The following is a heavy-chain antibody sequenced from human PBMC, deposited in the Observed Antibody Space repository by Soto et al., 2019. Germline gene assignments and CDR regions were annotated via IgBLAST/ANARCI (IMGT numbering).Heavy chain of an antibody. V-gene: IGHV1-18*04. CDR3: ARDDGRYIWNEEYGDCLHY. CDR2: ISAYNGNT. J-gene: IGHJ4*02. Sequence: ASVKVSCKASGYTFTSYGISWVRQAPGQGLEWMGWISAYNGNTNYAQKLQGRVTMTTDTSTSTAYMELRSLRSDDTAVYYCARDDGRYIWNEEYGDCLHYSGQGTLVTLSS. D-gene: IGHD1-1*01. CDR1: GYTFTSYG.